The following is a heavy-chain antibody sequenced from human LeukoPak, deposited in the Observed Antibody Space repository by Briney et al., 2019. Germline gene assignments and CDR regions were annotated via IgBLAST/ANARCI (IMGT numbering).Heavy chain of an antibody. D-gene: IGHD3-22*01. V-gene: IGHV1-69*13. CDR3: ASSDDTYETHDY. J-gene: IGHJ4*02. CDR1: GGTFSSYA. Sequence: SVKVSCKASGGTFSSYAISWVRQAPGQGLEWMGGIIPIFGTANYAQKFQGRVTITADESTSTAYMELSSLRSEDTAVYYCASSDDTYETHDYWGQGTLVTVS. CDR2: IIPIFGTA.